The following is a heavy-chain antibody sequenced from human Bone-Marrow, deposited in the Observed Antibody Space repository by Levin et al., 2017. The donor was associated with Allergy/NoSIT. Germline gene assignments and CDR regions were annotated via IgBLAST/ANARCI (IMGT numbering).Heavy chain of an antibody. Sequence: PSETLSLTCTVSGGSISSGGYYWSWIRQHPGTGLEWIGYIYYSGSTYYNPSLKSRVTISVDTSKNQFSLKLSSVTAADTAVYYCARGDGSGLNWFDPWGQGTLVTVSS. D-gene: IGHD6-19*01. CDR1: GGSISSGGYY. CDR3: ARGDGSGLNWFDP. V-gene: IGHV4-31*03. J-gene: IGHJ5*02. CDR2: IYYSGST.